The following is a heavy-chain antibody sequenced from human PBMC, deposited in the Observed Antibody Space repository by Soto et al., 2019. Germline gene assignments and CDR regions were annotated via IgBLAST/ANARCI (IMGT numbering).Heavy chain of an antibody. D-gene: IGHD3-22*01. J-gene: IGHJ4*02. Sequence: PGGSLRLSCAASGFTFSGSAMHWVRQASGKGLEWVGRIRDKANNYATAYAASVKGRFTISRDDSKNTAYLQMNSLKSEDTAVYYCTCPMYFYDSSGYSTEDYWGQGALVTVSS. CDR2: IRDKANNYAT. V-gene: IGHV3-73*01. CDR3: TCPMYFYDSSGYSTEDY. CDR1: GFTFSGSA.